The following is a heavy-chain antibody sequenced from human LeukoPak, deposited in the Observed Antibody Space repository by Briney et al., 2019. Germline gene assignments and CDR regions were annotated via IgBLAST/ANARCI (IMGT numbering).Heavy chain of an antibody. D-gene: IGHD1-26*01. CDR3: ATAASGSYYHRDAFDI. Sequence: ASVKVSCKASGYTFTSYAMHWVRQAPGQRLEWMGWINAGNGNTKYSQKFQGRVTITRDTSASTAYMELSSLRSEDTAVYYCATAASGSYYHRDAFDIWGQGTMVTVSS. CDR2: INAGNGNT. CDR1: GYTFTSYA. V-gene: IGHV1-3*01. J-gene: IGHJ3*02.